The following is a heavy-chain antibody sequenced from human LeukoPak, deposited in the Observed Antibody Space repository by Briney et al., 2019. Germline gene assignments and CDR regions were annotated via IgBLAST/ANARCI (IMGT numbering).Heavy chain of an antibody. V-gene: IGHV1-46*01. Sequence: GASVKLSCKASGSTFTSYYMHWVRQAPGQGLEWMGIINPSGGSTSYAQKFPGRVTMTRDTSTSTVYMELSSLRSEDTAVYYCARDWRNYFDYWGQGTLVTVSS. CDR1: GSTFTSYY. CDR3: ARDWRNYFDY. J-gene: IGHJ4*02. CDR2: INPSGGST.